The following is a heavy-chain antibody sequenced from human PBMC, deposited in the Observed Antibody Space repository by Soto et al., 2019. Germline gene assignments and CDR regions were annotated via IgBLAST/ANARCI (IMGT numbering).Heavy chain of an antibody. V-gene: IGHV3-7*01. CDR1: GFTFSSYW. J-gene: IGHJ6*02. CDR3: ARFRYSSSWYTQYYYYYGMDV. Sequence: LRLSCAASGFTFSSYWMSWVRQAPGKGLEWVANMKQDGSEKYYVDSVKGRFTISRDNAKNSLYLQMNSLRAEDTAVYYCARFRYSSSWYTQYYYYYGMDVWGQGTTVTVS. CDR2: MKQDGSEK. D-gene: IGHD6-13*01.